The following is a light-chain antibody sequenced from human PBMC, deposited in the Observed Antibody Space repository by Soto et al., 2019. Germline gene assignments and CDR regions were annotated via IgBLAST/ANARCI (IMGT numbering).Light chain of an antibody. Sequence: DIQMTQSPSSLSASVGDRVTITCQASQDISNYLNWYQQKPGKAPKVLIYDASNLEIGVPPRFSGTGSGKDFIFTSSSQQHEDIATYYCQQYDNLPFTFGPGTTVDFK. J-gene: IGKJ3*01. CDR3: QQYDNLPFT. CDR1: QDISNY. V-gene: IGKV1-33*01. CDR2: DAS.